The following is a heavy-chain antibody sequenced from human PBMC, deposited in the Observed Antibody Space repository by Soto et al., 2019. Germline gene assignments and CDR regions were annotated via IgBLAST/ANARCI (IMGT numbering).Heavy chain of an antibody. D-gene: IGHD6-6*01. CDR1: GFTFSSYG. J-gene: IGHJ6*02. CDR3: ARKARITYYYGMDV. V-gene: IGHV3-33*01. Sequence: QVQLVESGGGVVQPGRSLRLSCAASGFTFSSYGMHWVRQAPGKGLEWVAVIWYDGSNKYYADSVKGRFTISRDNSKNTLYLQMNSLRAEDTAVYYCARKARITYYYGMDVWGQGTTVTVSS. CDR2: IWYDGSNK.